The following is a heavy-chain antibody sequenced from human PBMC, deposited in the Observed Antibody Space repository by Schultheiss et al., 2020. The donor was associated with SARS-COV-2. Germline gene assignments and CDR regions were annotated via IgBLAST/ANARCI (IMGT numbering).Heavy chain of an antibody. J-gene: IGHJ4*02. CDR3: ARGPQYDNWNDGKDFDY. CDR1: GYTFTSYA. CDR2: INPSGGST. Sequence: ASVKVSCKASGYTFTSYAMHWVRQAPGQGLEWMGIINPSGGSTSYAQKFQGRVTMTRDTSTSTVYMELSSLRSEDTAVYYCARGPQYDNWNDGKDFDYWGQGTLVTVSS. D-gene: IGHD1-20*01. V-gene: IGHV1-46*01.